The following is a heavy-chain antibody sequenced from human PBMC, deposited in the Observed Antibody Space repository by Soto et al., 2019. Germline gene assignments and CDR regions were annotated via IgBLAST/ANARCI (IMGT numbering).Heavy chain of an antibody. D-gene: IGHD1-26*01. CDR3: TRGLFSGSSYSGSWDSFDS. J-gene: IGHJ4*02. Sequence: SETLSLTCAVSGGSFSGYIWTWIRQTPGKGLQWIGQINHSGSSIYNPSLKNRVTISTMSNNKFSLELSSVTAADTAVYYCTRGLFSGSSYSGSWDSFDSWGQGTMVT. CDR1: GGSFSGYI. CDR2: INHSGSS. V-gene: IGHV4-34*01.